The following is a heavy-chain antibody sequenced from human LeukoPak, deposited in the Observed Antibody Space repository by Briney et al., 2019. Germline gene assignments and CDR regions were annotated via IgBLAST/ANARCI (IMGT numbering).Heavy chain of an antibody. CDR1: GYTFTSYG. CDR2: ISAYNGNT. D-gene: IGHD3-10*01. Sequence: ASVNVSCKASGYTFTSYGISWVRQAPGQGLEWVGWISAYNGNTNYAQKLQGRVTMTTDTSTSTAYMELRSLRSDDTAVYYCARVGGDQGLLWFGEFYYYYYMDVWGKGTTVTVSS. CDR3: ARVGGDQGLLWFGEFYYYYYMDV. J-gene: IGHJ6*03. V-gene: IGHV1-18*01.